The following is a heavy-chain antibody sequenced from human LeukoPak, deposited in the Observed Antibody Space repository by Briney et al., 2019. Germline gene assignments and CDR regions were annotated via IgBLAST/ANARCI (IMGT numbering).Heavy chain of an antibody. V-gene: IGHV1-69*05. CDR3: AREGSAYQLPLTGTTEYNWFDP. D-gene: IGHD1-7*01. CDR1: GGTFSSYA. CDR2: IIPIFGTA. J-gene: IGHJ5*02. Sequence: GASVKVSCKASGGTFSSYAISWVRQAPGQGLEWMGGIIPIFGTANYAQKFQGRVTITTDESTSTAYMELSSLRSEDTAVYYCAREGSAYQLPLTGTTEYNWFDPWGQGTLVTVSS.